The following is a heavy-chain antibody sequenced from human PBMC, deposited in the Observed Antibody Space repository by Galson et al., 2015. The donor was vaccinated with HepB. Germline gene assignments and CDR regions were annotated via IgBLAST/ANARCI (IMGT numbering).Heavy chain of an antibody. V-gene: IGHV4-59*01. CDR2: IYYSGST. J-gene: IGHJ3*02. D-gene: IGHD7-27*01. CDR3: ARTPQWGWGAFDI. Sequence: LTCTVSGGSISSYYWSWTRQPPGKGLEWIGYIYYSGSTNYNPSLKSRVTISVDTSKNQFSLKLSSVTAADTAVYYCARTPQWGWGAFDIWGQGTMVTVSS. CDR1: GGSISSYY.